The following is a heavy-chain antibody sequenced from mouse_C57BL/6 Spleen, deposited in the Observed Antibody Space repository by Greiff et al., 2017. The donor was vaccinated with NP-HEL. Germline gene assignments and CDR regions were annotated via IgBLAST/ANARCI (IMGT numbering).Heavy chain of an antibody. CDR2: IWRGGST. CDR3: ATSYYWAMDV. V-gene: IGHV2-5*01. J-gene: IGHJ4*01. Sequence: QVQLQQSGPGLVQPSQSLSITCTASGFSLTSYGVHWVRQSPGQGLEWLGVIWRGGSTDYNAAFMSRLSITKDNSNSQVFFKMNSLQADDTATYYCATSYYWAMDVWGKGTSVTVSS. CDR1: GFSLTSYG.